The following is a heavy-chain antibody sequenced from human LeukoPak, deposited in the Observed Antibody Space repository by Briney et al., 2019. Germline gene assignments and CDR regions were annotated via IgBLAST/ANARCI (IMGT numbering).Heavy chain of an antibody. V-gene: IGHV3-30*04. CDR1: GFTFSNYA. CDR3: ARDSGFSGTQRGEY. CDR2: ISYDGSNK. Sequence: PGGSLRLSCAASGFTFSNYAIHWVRQAPGKGLEWVAVISYDGSNKYYADSVKGRFTLSRDNSKNTLYLQMNSLGAEDTAVYYCARDSGFSGTQRGEYWGQGTLVTVSS. D-gene: IGHD3/OR15-3a*01. J-gene: IGHJ4*02.